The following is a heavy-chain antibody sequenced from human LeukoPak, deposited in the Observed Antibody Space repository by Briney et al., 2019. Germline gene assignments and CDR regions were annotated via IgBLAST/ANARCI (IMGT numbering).Heavy chain of an antibody. J-gene: IGHJ5*02. CDR3: ARHDWFDP. D-gene: IGHD3-3*01. V-gene: IGHV3-74*01. CDR1: GFTFSSFW. Sequence: GGSLRLSCAASGFTFSSFWMHWVRQSPGEALVWVSGINSDGSSPNYVDSVKGRFTISRDNAKNEFYLQMNSLRAEDTAIYYCARHDWFDPWGQGTLVTVSS. CDR2: INSDGSSP.